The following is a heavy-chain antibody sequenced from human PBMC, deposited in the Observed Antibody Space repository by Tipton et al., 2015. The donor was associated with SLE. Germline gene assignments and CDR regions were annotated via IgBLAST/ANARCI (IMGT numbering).Heavy chain of an antibody. CDR2: INWNGGST. V-gene: IGHV3-20*04. Sequence: SLRLSCVASGYTFDDHGLSWVRQAPGKGLEWVSGINWNGGSTGYADSVKGRFTISRDNAKNSLYLQMNSLRAEDTAFYYCARGGVVVITQLDYWGQGTLVTVSS. CDR1: GYTFDDHG. D-gene: IGHD3-22*01. J-gene: IGHJ4*02. CDR3: ARGGVVVITQLDY.